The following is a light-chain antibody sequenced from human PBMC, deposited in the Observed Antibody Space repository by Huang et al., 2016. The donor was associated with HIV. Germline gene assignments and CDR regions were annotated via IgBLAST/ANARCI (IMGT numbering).Light chain of an antibody. CDR3: QQRRSWPLT. V-gene: IGKV3-11*01. CDR2: DGS. J-gene: IGKJ4*01. Sequence: EVVLTQSPPTLSLFPGETATLSGRASQTIGSYVAWYQQRPGQGPRLLIYDGSQRAAGVPARISGAGSGTTFTLSISGLESEDFGVYYCQQRRSWPLTFGGGTKVEV. CDR1: QTIGSY.